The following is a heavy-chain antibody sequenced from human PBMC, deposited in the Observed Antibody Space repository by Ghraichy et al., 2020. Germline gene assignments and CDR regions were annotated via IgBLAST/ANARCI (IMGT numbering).Heavy chain of an antibody. CDR3: VRDKEYISDWRRYFDS. D-gene: IGHD6-19*01. J-gene: IGHJ4*02. Sequence: GGSLRLSCSASGFTFSNYAMHWVRQAPGKGLRYVSAITSNGLTTYYADSVKGRFTISRDNSKNMLYLQMNSLRLEEAAVYYCVRDKEYISDWRRYFDSWGQGTLVTVSS. CDR1: GFTFSNYA. CDR2: ITSNGLTT. V-gene: IGHV3-64D*09.